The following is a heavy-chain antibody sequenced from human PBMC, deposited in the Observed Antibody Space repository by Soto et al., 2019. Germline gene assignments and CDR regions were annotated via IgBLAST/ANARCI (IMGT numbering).Heavy chain of an antibody. J-gene: IGHJ4*02. CDR3: AKEGRPVGRYQYYFDY. D-gene: IGHD1-26*01. CDR1: GFTFSSYA. Sequence: GGSLRLSCAASGFTFSSYAMSWVRQAPGKGLEWVSAISGSGGSTYYADSVKGRFTISRDNSKYTLYLQMNSLRGEDTAVYYCAKEGRPVGRYQYYFDYWGQGTLVTVSS. CDR2: ISGSGGST. V-gene: IGHV3-23*01.